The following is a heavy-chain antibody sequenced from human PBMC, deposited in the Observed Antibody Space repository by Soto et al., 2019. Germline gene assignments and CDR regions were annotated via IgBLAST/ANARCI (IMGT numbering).Heavy chain of an antibody. Sequence: SVKVSCKASGGTFSSYAISWVRQAPGQGLEWMGGIIPIFGTANYAQKFQGRVTITADESTSTAYMELSSLRSEDTAVYYCARDCSGGVGVPRPRQYNWFDPWGQGTLVTVSS. V-gene: IGHV1-69*13. CDR2: IIPIFGTA. CDR3: ARDCSGGVGVPRPRQYNWFDP. J-gene: IGHJ5*02. CDR1: GGTFSSYA. D-gene: IGHD2-15*01.